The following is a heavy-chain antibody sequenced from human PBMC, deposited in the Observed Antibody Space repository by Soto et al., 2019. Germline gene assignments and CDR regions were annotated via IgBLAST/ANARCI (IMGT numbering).Heavy chain of an antibody. V-gene: IGHV4-39*02. Sequence: SETLSLTCTVSGDSISTNNYFWGWIRQPPGKGLEWVATIHFGGNTYYSPSLKSRVNISVDTSKNRFSLNLNSVTAADTAVYYCARYDSSGYYWPYYYYGMDVWGQGTTVTVSS. CDR3: ARYDSSGYYWPYYYYGMDV. J-gene: IGHJ6*02. CDR2: IHFGGNT. D-gene: IGHD3-22*01. CDR1: GDSISTNNYF.